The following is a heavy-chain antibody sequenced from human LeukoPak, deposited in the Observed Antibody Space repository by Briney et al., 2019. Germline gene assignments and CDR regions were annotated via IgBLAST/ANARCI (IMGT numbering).Heavy chain of an antibody. Sequence: SVKVSCKASGGTFSSYAISWVRQAPGQGLEWMGGIIPIFGTANYAQKFQGRVTITANESTSTAYMELSSLRSEDTAVYYCARVDYYDSSGYYYFDYWGQGTLVTVSS. CDR2: IIPIFGTA. D-gene: IGHD3-22*01. V-gene: IGHV1-69*13. CDR3: ARVDYYDSSGYYYFDY. CDR1: GGTFSSYA. J-gene: IGHJ4*02.